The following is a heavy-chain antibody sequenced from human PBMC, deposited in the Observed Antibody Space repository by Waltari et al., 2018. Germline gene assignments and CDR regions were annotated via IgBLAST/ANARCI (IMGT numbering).Heavy chain of an antibody. CDR3: ARGIVGATG. CDR2: IDKSGSRT. CDR1: GFTFFNYE. D-gene: IGHD1-26*01. Sequence: VQLVESGGALVQPGGSLSPNCETSGFTFFNYELNWVRQAPGRGLEWIAYIDKSGSRTFYSDSVRGRFTISRDDAKNSVYLQMNNLRVDDSALYYCARGIVGATGWGQGTLVTVSS. J-gene: IGHJ4*02. V-gene: IGHV3-48*03.